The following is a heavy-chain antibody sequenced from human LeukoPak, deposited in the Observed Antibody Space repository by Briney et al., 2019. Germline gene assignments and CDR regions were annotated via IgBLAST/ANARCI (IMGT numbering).Heavy chain of an antibody. CDR2: ISGSGDST. J-gene: IGHJ4*02. Sequence: GGSLRLSCAASGFPFSSYGMSWVRQAPGEGLEWVSAISGSGDSTYNADSVKGRFTISRDNSKNTLYLQMNSLRVDDTAVYYCAKMFYYGSETYYKYSVVDYWGQGTLVTVSS. D-gene: IGHD3-10*01. CDR3: AKMFYYGSETYYKYSVVDY. V-gene: IGHV3-23*01. CDR1: GFPFSSYG.